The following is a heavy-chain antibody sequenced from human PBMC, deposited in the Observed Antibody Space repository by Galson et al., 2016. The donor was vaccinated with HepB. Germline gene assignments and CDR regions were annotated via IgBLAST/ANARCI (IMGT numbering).Heavy chain of an antibody. D-gene: IGHD1-26*01. CDR1: GFTFSSYS. J-gene: IGHJ4*02. CDR3: ARGGAPSDY. V-gene: IGHV3-21*01. CDR2: ISSSSSHI. Sequence: SLRLSCAASGFTFSSYSMNWVRQAPGKGLEWVSSISSSSSHIYYADSVKGRFTISRDNAKNSLYLQMNSLRAEDTAVYYCARGGAPSDYWGQGTLVTVSS.